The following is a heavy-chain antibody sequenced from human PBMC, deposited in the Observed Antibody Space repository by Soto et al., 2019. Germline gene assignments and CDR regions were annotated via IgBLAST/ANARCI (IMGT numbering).Heavy chain of an antibody. V-gene: IGHV3-74*01. CDR1: GFTFGSYW. D-gene: IGHD3-22*01. J-gene: IGHJ5*02. CDR3: ARGFYYDSSGPS. CDR2: INTDGSST. Sequence: GGSLRLSCAASGFTFGSYWMHWVRQAPGKGLVWVSHINTDGSSTSYADSVKGRFTISRDNAKNTLYLQMNSLRAEDTAVYYCARGFYYDSSGPSWGQGTLVTVSS.